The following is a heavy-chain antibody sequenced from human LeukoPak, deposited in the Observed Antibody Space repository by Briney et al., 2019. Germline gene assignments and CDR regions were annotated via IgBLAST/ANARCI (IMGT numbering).Heavy chain of an antibody. CDR1: GVSIIKND. Sequence: SEPLSLTCTVSGVSIIKNDWSWLRHPPGKGLEWLGYIYYSGTTNFNPSLMSRVTVSVDTSKNQFSLKLTSVTAADTAVYYCARAQYGYTYGHRFDYWGQGILVTVSS. D-gene: IGHD5-18*01. CDR2: IYYSGTT. CDR3: ARAQYGYTYGHRFDY. V-gene: IGHV4-59*01. J-gene: IGHJ4*02.